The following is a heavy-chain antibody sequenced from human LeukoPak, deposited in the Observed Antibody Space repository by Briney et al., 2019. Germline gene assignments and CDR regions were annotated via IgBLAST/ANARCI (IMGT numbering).Heavy chain of an antibody. CDR3: ARDLTTSDN. J-gene: IGHJ4*02. Sequence: GGSLRLSCAATGFTFDDYGMSWVRQAPGKGLEWVSGINWSGGRTGYADSLKGRFTISRDNAKNTLYLQMNSLRDEDTALYYCARDLTTSDNWGQGTLVTVSS. V-gene: IGHV3-20*04. CDR2: INWSGGRT. D-gene: IGHD1/OR15-1a*01. CDR1: GFTFDDYG.